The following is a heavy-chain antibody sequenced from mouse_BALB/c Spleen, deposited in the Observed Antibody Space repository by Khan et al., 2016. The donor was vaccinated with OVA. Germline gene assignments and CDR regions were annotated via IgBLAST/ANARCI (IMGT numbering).Heavy chain of an antibody. CDR2: LSYSGST. D-gene: IGHD1-2*01. CDR1: GYSITSGYG. J-gene: IGHJ2*01. CDR3: ARTARIKY. Sequence: EVQLQESGPGLVKPSQSLSLTCTVTGYSITSGYGWNWIRQFPGNKLEWMGYLSYSGSTNYNPSLKSRKSITQDTSKNQFFLQLNSVTTEDTATYYCARTARIKYWGQGTTLTVSS. V-gene: IGHV3-2*02.